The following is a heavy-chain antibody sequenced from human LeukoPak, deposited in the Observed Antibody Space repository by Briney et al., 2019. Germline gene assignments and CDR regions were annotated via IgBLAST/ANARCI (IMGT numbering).Heavy chain of an antibody. CDR3: ARGRTYYYDSSGYYYFDY. Sequence: SETLSLTCTVSGGSISSSSYYWSWIRQPAGKGLEWIGRIYTSGSTNYNPSLKSRVTMSVDTSKNQFSLKLSSVTAADTAVYYCARGRTYYYDSSGYYYFDYWGQGTLVTVSS. CDR2: IYTSGST. V-gene: IGHV4-61*02. J-gene: IGHJ4*02. CDR1: GGSISSSSYY. D-gene: IGHD3-22*01.